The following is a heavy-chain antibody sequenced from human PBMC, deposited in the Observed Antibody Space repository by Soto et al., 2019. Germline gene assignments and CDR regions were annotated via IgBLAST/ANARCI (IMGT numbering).Heavy chain of an antibody. CDR1: GGSISSGGYY. Sequence: QVQLQESGPGLVKPSQTLSLTCTVSGGSISSGGYYWSWIRQHPGKGLEWIGYIYYSGSTYYNPSLKSLVTISLDTSKNHFSLKLSSVTAAVTAVYYCAGFSGLGGSSSWFDYWGQGTLVTVSS. CDR2: IYYSGST. V-gene: IGHV4-31*01. CDR3: AGFSGLGGSSSWFDY. J-gene: IGHJ4*02. D-gene: IGHD6-13*01.